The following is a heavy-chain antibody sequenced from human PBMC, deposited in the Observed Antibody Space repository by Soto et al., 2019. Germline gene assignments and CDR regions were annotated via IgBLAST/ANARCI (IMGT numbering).Heavy chain of an antibody. CDR2: IWYDGSNK. CDR1: GFTFSSYG. V-gene: IGHV3-33*01. Sequence: GGSLRLSCAASGFTFSSYGMHWVRQAPGKGLEWVAVIWYDGSNKYYADSVKGRFTISRDNSKNTLYLQMNSLRAEDTAVYYCARDMGYSSSTHFDYWGQGTLVTVSS. CDR3: ARDMGYSSSTHFDY. J-gene: IGHJ4*02. D-gene: IGHD6-6*01.